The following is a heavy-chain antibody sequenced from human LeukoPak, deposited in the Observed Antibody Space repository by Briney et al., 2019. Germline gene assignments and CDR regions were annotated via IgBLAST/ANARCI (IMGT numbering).Heavy chain of an antibody. J-gene: IGHJ2*01. CDR1: GGSISSGSYY. CDR2: IYTSGST. V-gene: IGHV4-61*02. D-gene: IGHD1-26*01. CDR3: AGENSGSYYGWGYFDL. Sequence: SETLSLTCTVSGGSISSGSYYWSWIRQPAGKGLEWIGRIYTSGSTNYNPSLKSRVTISLDTSKNQFSLKLSSVTAADTAVYYCAGENSGSYYGWGYFDLWGRGTLVTVSS.